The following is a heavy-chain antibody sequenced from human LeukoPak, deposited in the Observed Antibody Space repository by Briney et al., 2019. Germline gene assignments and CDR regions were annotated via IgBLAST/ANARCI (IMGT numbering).Heavy chain of an antibody. V-gene: IGHV4-34*01. D-gene: IGHD1-26*01. J-gene: IGHJ4*02. CDR2: INHSGST. CDR3: ARGSGSYRDY. CDR1: GGSFGGYC. Sequence: PAESRSLAWALGGGSFGGYCGGWTRQPPGGRRRWIGEINHSGSTNYTPSLKSRVTISVDTSKNQFYLELSSVTAADTAVYYCARGSGSYRDYWGQGTLVTVSS.